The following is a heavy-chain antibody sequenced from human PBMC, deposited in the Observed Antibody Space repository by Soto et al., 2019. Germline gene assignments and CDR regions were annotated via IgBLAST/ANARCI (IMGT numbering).Heavy chain of an antibody. CDR2: IWYDGSNK. CDR3: ARGRGIFGVVTPYYMDV. J-gene: IGHJ6*03. V-gene: IGHV3-33*01. Sequence: GGSLRLSCAASGFTFSSYGMHWVRQAPGKGLEWVAVIWYDGSNKYYADSVKGRFTISRDNSKNTLYLQMNSLRAEDTAVYYCARGRGIFGVVTPYYMDVWGKGTTVTVSS. D-gene: IGHD3-3*01. CDR1: GFTFSSYG.